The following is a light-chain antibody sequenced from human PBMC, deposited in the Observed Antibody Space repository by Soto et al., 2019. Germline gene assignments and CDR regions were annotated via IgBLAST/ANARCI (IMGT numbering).Light chain of an antibody. V-gene: IGLV2-18*01. CDR3: SVYTHTSTYV. J-gene: IGLJ1*01. CDR1: IDDVTAYYR. CDR2: GVS. Sequence: QSALTQPPSVSGSHGHSITISCAGTIDDVTAYYRVSWYKQTPGTAPKLMIYGVSNRPSGVPDRFSGSRSGNTAPLSISRLQAGGEGDYYRSVYTHTSTYVFGTGTKGTVL.